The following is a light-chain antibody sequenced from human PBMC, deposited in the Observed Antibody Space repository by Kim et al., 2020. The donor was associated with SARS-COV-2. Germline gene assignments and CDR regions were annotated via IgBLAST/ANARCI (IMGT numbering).Light chain of an antibody. CDR1: SSDVGGHNY. Sequence: SALTQPASVSGSPGQSITISCTGTSSDVGGHNYVSWFQQHPAKAPRVMIYDVSQRPSGVSDRFSGSKSGDTASLTISGLQTEDEADYYCFSYRTGGTWVFGGGTQLTVL. CDR3: FSYRTGGTWV. J-gene: IGLJ3*02. CDR2: DVS. V-gene: IGLV2-14*03.